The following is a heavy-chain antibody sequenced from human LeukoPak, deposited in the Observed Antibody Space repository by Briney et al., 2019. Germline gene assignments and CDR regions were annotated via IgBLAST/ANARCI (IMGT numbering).Heavy chain of an antibody. V-gene: IGHV4-59*12. CDR2: IYYSGST. Sequence: SETLSLTCTVSGGSISSYYWSWIRQPPGKGQEWIGYIYYSGSTNYNPSLKSRVTISVDTSKNQFSLKLSSVTAADTAVYYCARANLVRGAITGPWGQGTLVTVSS. D-gene: IGHD3-10*01. J-gene: IGHJ5*02. CDR1: GGSISSYY. CDR3: ARANLVRGAITGP.